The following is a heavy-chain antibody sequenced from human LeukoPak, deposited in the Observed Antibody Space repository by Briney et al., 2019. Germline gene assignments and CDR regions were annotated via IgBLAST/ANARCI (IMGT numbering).Heavy chain of an antibody. D-gene: IGHD2-15*01. CDR1: GGSISSYY. CDR2: IYYSGST. J-gene: IGHJ4*02. Sequence: PSETLSLTCTVSGGSISSYYWSWIRQPPGKGLEGIGYIYYSGSTNYNPSLKSRVTISVDTSKNQFSLKLSSVTAADTAVYYCARAVVAATFDYWGQGTQVTVSS. V-gene: IGHV4-59*01. CDR3: ARAVVAATFDY.